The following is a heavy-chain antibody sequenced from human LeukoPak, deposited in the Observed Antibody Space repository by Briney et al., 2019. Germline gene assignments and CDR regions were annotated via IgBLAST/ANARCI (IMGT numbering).Heavy chain of an antibody. CDR2: INPSGGST. CDR1: GGTFSSYA. Sequence: ASVKVSCKASGGTFSSYAISWVRQAPGQGLEWMGIINPSGGSTSYAQKFQGRVTMTRDTSTSTVYMELSSLRSEDTAVYYCARVHILTGYSPSDAFDIWGQGTMVTVSS. J-gene: IGHJ3*02. CDR3: ARVHILTGYSPSDAFDI. V-gene: IGHV1-46*01. D-gene: IGHD3-9*01.